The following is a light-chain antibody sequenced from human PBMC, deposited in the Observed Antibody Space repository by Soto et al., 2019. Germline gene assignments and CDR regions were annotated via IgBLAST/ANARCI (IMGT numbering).Light chain of an antibody. Sequence: QSVIVRLRSLSGSPGQSVTISCTGTSSDVGAYNYVSWYQQHPGKAPKLMTYDVSKRPSGVPDRFSGSKSGNAASLTISGLQAEDEADYYCCSYADNYSYVFGTGTKVTVL. J-gene: IGLJ1*01. CDR1: SSDVGAYNY. V-gene: IGLV2-11*01. CDR3: CSYADNYSYV. CDR2: DVS.